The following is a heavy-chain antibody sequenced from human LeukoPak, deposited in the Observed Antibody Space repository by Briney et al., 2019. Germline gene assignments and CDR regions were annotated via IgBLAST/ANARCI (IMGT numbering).Heavy chain of an antibody. V-gene: IGHV6-1*01. CDR3: ARGTQEYSSSSRFDY. Sequence: SRTLSLTCANSVDSVSSNSAAWNWIRQYPSRGLEWLGRTYYRSKWYNDYAVSVKSRITINPNTSKNQFSLQLNSVTPEDTAVYYCARGTQEYSSSSRFDYWGQGTLVTVSS. J-gene: IGHJ4*02. D-gene: IGHD6-6*01. CDR1: VDSVSSNSAA. CDR2: TYYRSKWYN.